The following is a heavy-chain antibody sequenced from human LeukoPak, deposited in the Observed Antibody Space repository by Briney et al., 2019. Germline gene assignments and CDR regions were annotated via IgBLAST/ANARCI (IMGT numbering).Heavy chain of an antibody. Sequence: SETLSLTCAVYGGSFSGYYWSWIRQPPGKGLEWIGEINHSGSTDYNPSLKSRVTISVDTSKNQFSLKLSSVTAADTAVYYCASLLSGIDYSGQGTLVTVSS. CDR1: GGSFSGYY. CDR3: ASLLSGIDY. D-gene: IGHD2-2*01. V-gene: IGHV4-34*01. CDR2: INHSGST. J-gene: IGHJ4*02.